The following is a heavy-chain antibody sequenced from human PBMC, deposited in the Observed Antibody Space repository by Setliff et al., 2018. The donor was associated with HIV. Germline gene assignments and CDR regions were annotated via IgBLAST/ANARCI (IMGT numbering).Heavy chain of an antibody. CDR2: LSTYSDER. V-gene: IGHV1-18*01. J-gene: IGHJ6*02. CDR3: ARDVEHMMDV. CDR1: GYTFTTYG. Sequence: ASVKVSCKPSGYTFTTYGLSWVRQAPGQGLEWMGWLSTYSDERSYAQNLQGRVTMTTDTSTRTAYMELRSLRFDDTAVYYCARDVEHMMDVWGQGTTVTVSS.